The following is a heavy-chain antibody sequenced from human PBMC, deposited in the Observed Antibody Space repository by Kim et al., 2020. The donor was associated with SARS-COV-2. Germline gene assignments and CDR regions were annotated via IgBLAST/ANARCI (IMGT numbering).Heavy chain of an antibody. CDR2: ISYDGSDK. D-gene: IGHD1-26*01. CDR1: GFTFSPYG. V-gene: IGHV3-30*18. J-gene: IGHJ4*02. Sequence: GGSLRLSCAASGFTFSPYGMHWVRQAPGKGLEWVAVISYDGSDKYYADSVKGRFTISRDNSKNTLFLQMNSLRPQDTAVYYCAKTYLVGATTDFHYWGQGTLVTVSS. CDR3: AKTYLVGATTDFHY.